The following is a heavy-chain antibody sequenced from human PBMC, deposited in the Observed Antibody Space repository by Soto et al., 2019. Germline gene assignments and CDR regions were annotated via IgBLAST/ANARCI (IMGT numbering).Heavy chain of an antibody. CDR1: VGFINIGDYR. Sequence: PTETLSVTCTVSVGFINIGDYRWTWIRQFPGKGLEWIGGLYYSASTYYNPALVSRITISLDTSKNQFSLKLTSVTAADTAVYYCARDSRTPSGGMDVWGQGTTVTVSS. CDR3: ARDSRTPSGGMDV. J-gene: IGHJ6*01. CDR2: LYYSAST. V-gene: IGHV4-30-4*01.